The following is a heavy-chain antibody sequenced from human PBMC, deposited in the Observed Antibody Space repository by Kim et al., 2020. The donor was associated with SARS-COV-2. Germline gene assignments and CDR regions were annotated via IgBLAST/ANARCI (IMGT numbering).Heavy chain of an antibody. D-gene: IGHD3-10*02. Sequence: QKFQGRVTITADESTSTAYMELSSLRSEDTAVYYCARGQPRHYYFHAFDIWGQGTMVNVSS. J-gene: IGHJ3*02. CDR3: ARGQPRHYYFHAFDI. V-gene: IGHV1-69*01.